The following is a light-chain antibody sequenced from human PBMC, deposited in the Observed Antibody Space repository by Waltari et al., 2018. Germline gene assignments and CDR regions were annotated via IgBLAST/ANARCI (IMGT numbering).Light chain of an antibody. CDR3: SSYTGSSTLVI. CDR1: SIYVGAFSF. Sequence: QSALTQPASVSGSPGQSITTPCTGTSIYVGAFSFVSWDQHPPAKAPKLLIYGVSIRPSGDSTRFSGSKSGNTASLTISGVQAEDEADYYCSSYTGSSTLVIFGGGTKLTVL. J-gene: IGLJ2*01. CDR2: GVS. V-gene: IGLV2-14*01.